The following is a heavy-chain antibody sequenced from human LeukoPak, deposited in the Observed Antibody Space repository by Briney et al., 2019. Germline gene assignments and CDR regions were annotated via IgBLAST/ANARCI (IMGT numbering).Heavy chain of an antibody. CDR2: INPNTGDT. CDR1: GYTFTSYG. Sequence: GSVKVSCKASGYTFTSYGISWVRQAPGQGLEWIGWINPNTGDTNYAPKFQGRVTMIKDTSTNSAYMELNKLTSDDTAVYYCGRGNKSFDPWGQGTLVTVSS. CDR3: GRGNKSFDP. J-gene: IGHJ5*02. V-gene: IGHV1-18*01.